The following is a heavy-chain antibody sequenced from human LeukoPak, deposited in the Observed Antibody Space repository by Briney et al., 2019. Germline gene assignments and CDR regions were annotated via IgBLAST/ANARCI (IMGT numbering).Heavy chain of an antibody. CDR3: ARDEAYCGGDCYWY. D-gene: IGHD2-21*02. Sequence: GASVNVSCKASGYTFTHYGISWVRQAPGQGLEWLGWISAYNGHTNYAQKFQGRVTMTTDAPTSTAYMELRSLRSNDTAVYYCARDEAYCGGDCYWYWGQGTLVTVSS. J-gene: IGHJ4*02. CDR1: GYTFTHYG. V-gene: IGHV1-18*01. CDR2: ISAYNGHT.